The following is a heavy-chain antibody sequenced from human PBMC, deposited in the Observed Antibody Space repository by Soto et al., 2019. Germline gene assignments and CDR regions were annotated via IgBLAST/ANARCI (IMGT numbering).Heavy chain of an antibody. CDR3: ARAAWNYVRY. D-gene: IGHD1-7*01. J-gene: IGHJ4*02. CDR1: GGSVSSGSYY. CDR2: IYYSGST. Sequence: QVQLQESGPGLVKPSETLSLTCTVSGGSVSSGSYYWSWIRQPPGKGLEWIGYIYYSGSTNYNPSLKSRGTISVDTSKNQFSLKLSSVTAADTAVYYCARAAWNYVRYWGQGTLVTVSS. V-gene: IGHV4-61*01.